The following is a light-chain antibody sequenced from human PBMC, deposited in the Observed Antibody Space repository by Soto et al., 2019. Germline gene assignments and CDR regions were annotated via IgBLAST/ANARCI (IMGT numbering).Light chain of an antibody. CDR2: DAS. Sequence: AIQLTQSPSSLSASVGDRVTITCRASQGISSALVWYQQKPGKAPKLLIYDASSLESGVPSRFSGSGSGTDFTLTISSLQPEDFATYYCQRFNSYPVTFGQGTRLEIK. CDR3: QRFNSYPVT. V-gene: IGKV1-13*02. CDR1: QGISSA. J-gene: IGKJ5*01.